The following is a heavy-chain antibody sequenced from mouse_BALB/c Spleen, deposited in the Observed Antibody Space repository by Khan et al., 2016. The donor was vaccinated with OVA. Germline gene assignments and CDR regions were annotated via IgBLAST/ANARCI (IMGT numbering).Heavy chain of an antibody. Sequence: VQLQQSGPELVKPGASVKISCKASGYSFTGYFMNWVMQSHGKSLEWIGRINPHIGETLSNQKFKGKATLTVDESSRTAHMELRSLASEDSAVYYCARKNGSDFDYWGQGTTLTVSS. J-gene: IGHJ2*01. D-gene: IGHD1-1*01. CDR1: GYSFTGYF. V-gene: IGHV1-20*02. CDR3: ARKNGSDFDY. CDR2: INPHIGET.